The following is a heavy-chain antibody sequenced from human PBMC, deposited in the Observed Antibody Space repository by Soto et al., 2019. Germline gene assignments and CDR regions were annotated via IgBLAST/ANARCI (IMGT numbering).Heavy chain of an antibody. D-gene: IGHD6-19*01. CDR3: AIQGYSSGWYGGYYYYYGMDV. J-gene: IGHJ6*02. V-gene: IGHV6-1*01. CDR2: TYYRSKWYN. CDR1: GDRVSSNSAA. Sequence: SQTLSLTCAISGDRVSSNSAAWNCIMQSRSRVLEWLGRTYYRSKWYNDYAVSVKSRITINPDTSKNQFSLQLNSVTPEDTAVYYCAIQGYSSGWYGGYYYYYGMDVWGQGTTVTVSS.